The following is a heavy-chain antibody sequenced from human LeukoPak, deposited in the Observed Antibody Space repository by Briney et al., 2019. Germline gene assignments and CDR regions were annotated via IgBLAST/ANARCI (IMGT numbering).Heavy chain of an antibody. CDR2: IYYGGST. CDR3: ARVYYSSTYDYWYFDL. CDR1: GGSVSDYY. J-gene: IGHJ2*01. V-gene: IGHV4-59*02. D-gene: IGHD6-13*01. Sequence: PSETLSLTCTISGGSVSDYYWSWIRQSPGKGLEWIGYIYYGGSTNYNPSLKSRVTISVDTSKNQFSLKLSSVTAADTAVYYCARVYYSSTYDYWYFDLWGRGTLVTVSS.